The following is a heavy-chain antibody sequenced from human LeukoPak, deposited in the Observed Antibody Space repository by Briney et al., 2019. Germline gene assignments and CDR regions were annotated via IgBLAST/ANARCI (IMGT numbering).Heavy chain of an antibody. Sequence: GGSLRLSCAASGFTFSSYGMHWVRQAPGKGLEWVAVISYDGSNKYYADSVEGRFTISRDNSKNTLYLQMNSLRAEDTAVYYCVCEPGTTGTIPFDYWGQGTLVTVSS. CDR3: VCEPGTTGTIPFDY. D-gene: IGHD1-1*01. V-gene: IGHV3-30*03. J-gene: IGHJ4*02. CDR2: ISYDGSNK. CDR1: GFTFSSYG.